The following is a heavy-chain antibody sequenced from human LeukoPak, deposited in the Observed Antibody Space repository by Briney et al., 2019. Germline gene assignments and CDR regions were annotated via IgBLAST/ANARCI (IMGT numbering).Heavy chain of an antibody. D-gene: IGHD2-2*01. Sequence: PGGSLRLSCAASGFTFSSYSMNWVRQAPGKGLEWVSSISSSSYIYYADSVKGRFTISRDNAKNSLYLQMNSLRAEDTAVYYCARACSSTSCYASPVFDYWGQGTLVTVSS. CDR1: GFTFSSYS. V-gene: IGHV3-21*01. J-gene: IGHJ4*02. CDR3: ARACSSTSCYASPVFDY. CDR2: ISSSSYI.